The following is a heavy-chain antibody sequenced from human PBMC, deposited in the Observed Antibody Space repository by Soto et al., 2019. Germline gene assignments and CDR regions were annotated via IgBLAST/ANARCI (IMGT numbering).Heavy chain of an antibody. CDR2: ISSNGGST. J-gene: IGHJ6*03. Sequence: EVQLVESGGGVVQPGGSLRLSCAASGFTFSSYAMHWVRQAPGKGLEYVSAISSNGGSTYYANSVKGRFTISRDNSKNTLYLQMGSLRAEDMAVYYCAGGLDYSGWVDYYYYMDVWGKGTTVTVSS. D-gene: IGHD4-4*01. CDR3: AGGLDYSGWVDYYYYMDV. CDR1: GFTFSSYA. V-gene: IGHV3-64*01.